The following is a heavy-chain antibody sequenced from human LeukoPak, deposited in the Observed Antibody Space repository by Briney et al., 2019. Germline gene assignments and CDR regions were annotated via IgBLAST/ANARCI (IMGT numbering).Heavy chain of an antibody. J-gene: IGHJ4*02. Sequence: GGSLRLSCAVSGFTFRTYWMHWVRQVPGEGLVWVSRINEDGSITNYADSVKGRFTISRDNAKNSLHLQMNSLRVDDTAVYYCARDDLTNGYNGNFWGQGTLVTVSS. CDR2: INEDGSIT. CDR3: ARDDLTNGYNGNF. D-gene: IGHD5-24*01. CDR1: GFTFRTYW. V-gene: IGHV3-74*01.